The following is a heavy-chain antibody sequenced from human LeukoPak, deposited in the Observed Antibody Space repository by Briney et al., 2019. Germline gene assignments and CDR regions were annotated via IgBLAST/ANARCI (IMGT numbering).Heavy chain of an antibody. Sequence: GGSLRLSCAASGFTFSSYSMNWVRQAPGKGLEWVSSISSSSSYIYYADSVKGRFTISRDNAKNSLYLQMNSLRAEDTAVYYCARDEVDTAAADYYYYYGMDVWGQGTTVTVSS. CDR1: GFTFSSYS. D-gene: IGHD6-13*01. V-gene: IGHV3-21*01. CDR3: ARDEVDTAAADYYYYYGMDV. J-gene: IGHJ6*02. CDR2: ISSSSSYI.